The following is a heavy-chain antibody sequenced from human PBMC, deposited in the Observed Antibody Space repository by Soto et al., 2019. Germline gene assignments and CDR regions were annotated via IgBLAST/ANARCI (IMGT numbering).Heavy chain of an antibody. CDR3: AKGVTIFGEAYGMDV. V-gene: IGHV3-23*01. CDR2: ISGSGGST. J-gene: IGHJ6*02. D-gene: IGHD3-3*01. Sequence: LRLSCAASGFTFSSYAMSWVRQAPGKGLEWVSAISGSGGSTYYADSVKGRFTISRDNSKNTLYLQMNSLRAEDTAVYYCAKGVTIFGEAYGMDVWGQGTTVTVSS. CDR1: GFTFSSYA.